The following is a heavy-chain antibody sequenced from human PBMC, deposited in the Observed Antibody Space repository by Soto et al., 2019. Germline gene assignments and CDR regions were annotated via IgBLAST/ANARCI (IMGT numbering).Heavy chain of an antibody. V-gene: IGHV4-39*01. D-gene: IGHD3-10*01. J-gene: IGHJ3*02. CDR3: ARLRRNAFDI. CDR2: IYYSGST. CDR1: GGSISSSSYY. Sequence: SETLSLTCSVSGGSISSSSYYWGWIRQPPGKGLEWIGSIYYSGSTYYNPSLKSRVTISLDTSETQFSLKLSSVTAADTAVYYCARLRRNAFDIWGQGTMVTVSS.